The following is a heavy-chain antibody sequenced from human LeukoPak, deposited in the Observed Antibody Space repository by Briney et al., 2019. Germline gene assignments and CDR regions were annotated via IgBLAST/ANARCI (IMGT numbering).Heavy chain of an antibody. V-gene: IGHV3-21*01. D-gene: IGHD3-16*01. CDR2: ISSSSSYI. CDR1: GFTFSSYA. Sequence: GGSLRLSCAASGFTFSSYAMNWVRQAPGKGLEWVSSISSSSSYIYYADSVKGRFTISRDNAKNSLYLQMNSLRAEDTAVYYCARDSKNSLGIEDYWGQGTLVTVSS. CDR3: ARDSKNSLGIEDY. J-gene: IGHJ4*02.